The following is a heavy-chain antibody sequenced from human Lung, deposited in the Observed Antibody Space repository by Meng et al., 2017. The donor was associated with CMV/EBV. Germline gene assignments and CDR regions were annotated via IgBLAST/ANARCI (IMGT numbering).Heavy chain of an antibody. D-gene: IGHD2-2*01. V-gene: IGHV4-34*01. Sequence: SETLSLTRAVYGGSFSGYYWSWIRQPPGKGLEWIGEINPSGSTNYNPSLKTRVTISVDTSKNQFSLRLSSVTAADTALYYCARGILPQRGSKVPTPDYWGQGTXVTVSS. CDR3: ARGILPQRGSKVPTPDY. J-gene: IGHJ4*02. CDR1: GGSFSGYY. CDR2: INPSGST.